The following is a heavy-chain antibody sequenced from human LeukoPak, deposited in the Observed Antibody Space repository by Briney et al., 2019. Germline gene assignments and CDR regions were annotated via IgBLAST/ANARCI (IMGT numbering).Heavy chain of an antibody. D-gene: IGHD6-6*01. J-gene: IGHJ5*02. CDR1: GGSISSNY. V-gene: IGHV4-4*07. CDR2: IYSSGST. CDR3: ARDQYASSYNWFDP. Sequence: SETLSLTCTVSGGSISSNYRSWIRQPDGKGLEWIGRIYSSGSTNNNPSLKSRVTMSVDTSKNQFYLKLSPVTAADTAVYYCARDQYASSYNWFDPWGQGTLVTVSS.